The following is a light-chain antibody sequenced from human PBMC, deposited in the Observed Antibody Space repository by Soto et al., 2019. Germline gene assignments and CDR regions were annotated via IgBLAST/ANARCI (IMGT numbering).Light chain of an antibody. Sequence: QSVLAQPPSVSGSPGRSVTISCTGTSSDVGSYNRLSWYQQPPGTAPKLIMYEVNTRPSGVPDRFSGSKSGSTASLTISGLQAEDEADYYCSLYISGSTYVFGTGTKATVL. V-gene: IGLV2-18*01. CDR2: EVN. CDR1: SSDVGSYNR. J-gene: IGLJ1*01. CDR3: SLYISGSTYV.